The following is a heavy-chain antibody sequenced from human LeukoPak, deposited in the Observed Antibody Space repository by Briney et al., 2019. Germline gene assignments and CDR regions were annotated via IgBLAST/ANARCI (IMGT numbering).Heavy chain of an antibody. V-gene: IGHV3-30*18. CDR2: ISHDGSNN. CDR1: GFTFSSYG. Sequence: PAGSLRLSCAASGFTFSSYGMHWVRQAPGKGLEWVALISHDGSNNYYADSVKGRFTISRDNFKNTLYLEMTSLRAEDTAVYYCAKGYNSGWYEEPFDLWGQGTLVTVCS. J-gene: IGHJ5*02. CDR3: AKGYNSGWYEEPFDL. D-gene: IGHD6-19*01.